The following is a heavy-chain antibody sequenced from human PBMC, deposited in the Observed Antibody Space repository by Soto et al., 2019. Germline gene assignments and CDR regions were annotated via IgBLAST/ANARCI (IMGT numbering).Heavy chain of an antibody. CDR1: GFSFSSYA. CDR2: ISGSFGNT. D-gene: IGHD2-8*01. CDR3: ASRSATVLSLTY. V-gene: IGHV3-23*01. Sequence: GGFLRLSCVASGFSFSSYAMNWVRQAPGKGLEWVSTISGSFGNTCYADSVQGRFTVSRDNSKNTLYLQMNSLRAEDTAVYYCASRSATVLSLTYWGPGTQVTVSS. J-gene: IGHJ4*02.